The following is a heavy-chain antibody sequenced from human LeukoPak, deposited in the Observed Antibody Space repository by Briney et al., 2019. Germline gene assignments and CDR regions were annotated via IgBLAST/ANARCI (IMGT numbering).Heavy chain of an antibody. Sequence: SEALSLTCSVSGGSISSGSYYWVWIRQPPGKGLEWIGTIYYSGTTYYKPSLKSRVTISVDTSKNQFSLRLSSVTAADTAVYYCARIGATVPWGQGTLVIVSS. J-gene: IGHJ5*02. CDR1: GGSISSGSYY. D-gene: IGHD1-26*01. CDR3: ARIGATVP. V-gene: IGHV4-39*07. CDR2: IYYSGTT.